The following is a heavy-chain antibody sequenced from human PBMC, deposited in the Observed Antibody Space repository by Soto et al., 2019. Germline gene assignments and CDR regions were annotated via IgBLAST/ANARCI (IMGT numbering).Heavy chain of an antibody. CDR2: IIPIFGTA. V-gene: IGHV1-69*13. CDR3: ARAGRRYSSSWAYYYGMDV. D-gene: IGHD6-6*01. J-gene: IGHJ6*02. Sequence: ASVKVSCKASGGTFSSYAISWVRQAPGQGLEWMGGIIPIFGTANYAQKFQGRVTITADESTSTAYMELSSLRSEDTAVYYCARAGRRYSSSWAYYYGMDVWGQGTTVTVSS. CDR1: GGTFSSYA.